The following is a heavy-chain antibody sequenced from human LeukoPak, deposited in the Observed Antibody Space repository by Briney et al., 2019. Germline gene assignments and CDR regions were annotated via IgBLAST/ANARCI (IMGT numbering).Heavy chain of an antibody. CDR1: GYTFTVNY. J-gene: IGHJ4*02. CDR2: INPNSGGT. V-gene: IGHV1-2*02. Sequence: ASVKVSCKASGYTFTVNYMHWVRQAPGQGLEWMGWINPNSGGTNYAQKFQGRVTMTSDTSISTAYMELSRLRSDDTAVYYCARDFGNSVASEDYWGQGTLVTVSS. D-gene: IGHD3-3*01. CDR3: ARDFGNSVASEDY.